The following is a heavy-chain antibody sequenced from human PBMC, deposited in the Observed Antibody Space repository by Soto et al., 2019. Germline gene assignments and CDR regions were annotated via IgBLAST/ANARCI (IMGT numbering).Heavy chain of an antibody. V-gene: IGHV3-74*01. D-gene: IGHD1-7*01. CDR3: ARLSGTWRAFDI. CDR1: GFTFSSYW. Sequence: EVQLVESGGGLVQPGGSLRLSCAASGFTFSSYWMHWVRQAPGKGLVWVSRIYTDGSSTNYADSVQGRFTISRDNAKNTLYLQMNSLRAEDTAVCYCARLSGTWRAFDIWGQGTMVTVSS. CDR2: IYTDGSST. J-gene: IGHJ3*02.